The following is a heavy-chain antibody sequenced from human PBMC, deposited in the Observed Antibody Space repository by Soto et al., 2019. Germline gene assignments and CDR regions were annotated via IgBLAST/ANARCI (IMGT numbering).Heavy chain of an antibody. Sequence: PGGSLRLSCAASGFTFSSYAMSWVCQAPGKGLEWVSAISGSGGSTYYADSVKGRFTISRDNSKNTLYLQMNSLRAEDTAVYYCAKARARYSSSWSLDFDYWGQGTLVTVSS. CDR2: ISGSGGST. CDR3: AKARARYSSSWSLDFDY. D-gene: IGHD6-13*01. J-gene: IGHJ4*02. CDR1: GFTFSSYA. V-gene: IGHV3-23*01.